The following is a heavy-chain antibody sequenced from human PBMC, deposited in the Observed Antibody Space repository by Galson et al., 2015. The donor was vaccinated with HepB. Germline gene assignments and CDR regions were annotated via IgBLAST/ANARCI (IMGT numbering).Heavy chain of an antibody. CDR1: GFTFSAYS. Sequence: SLRLSCAASGFTFSAYSMNWVRQAPGKGLEWVSSISSSSSSICYADSVRGRFTISRDNAKNSLFLQMYSLRAEDTAVYYCARGYGRVRYFDLWGRGTLVTVSS. CDR2: ISSSSSSI. V-gene: IGHV3-21*01. J-gene: IGHJ2*01. CDR3: ARGYGRVRYFDL. D-gene: IGHD3-16*01.